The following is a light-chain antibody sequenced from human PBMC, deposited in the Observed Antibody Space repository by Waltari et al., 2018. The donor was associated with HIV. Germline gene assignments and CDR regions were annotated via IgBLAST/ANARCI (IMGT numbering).Light chain of an antibody. CDR1: SSNIGNDY. CDR3: GTWDSSLSAGVV. J-gene: IGLJ2*01. V-gene: IGLV1-51*01. Sequence: QSVLTQPPSVSSAPGQKVTLSCSGSSSNIGNDYVSWYQQLPGTAPKLLIYDNNKRPSGIPDRFSGSKSGTSATLGITGLQTGDEADYYCGTWDSSLSAGVVFGGGTKLTVL. CDR2: DNN.